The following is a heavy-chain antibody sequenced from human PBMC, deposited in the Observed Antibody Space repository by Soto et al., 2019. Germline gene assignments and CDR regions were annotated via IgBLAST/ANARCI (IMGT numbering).Heavy chain of an antibody. CDR3: ARIPRIAAAGSFDY. Sequence: VKVSCKASGYTFTSYDINWVRQATGQGLEWMGWMNPNSGNTGYAQKFQGRVTMTRNTSISTAYMELSSLRSEDTAVYYCARIPRIAAAGSFDYWGQGTLVTVSS. CDR2: MNPNSGNT. J-gene: IGHJ4*02. V-gene: IGHV1-8*01. CDR1: GYTFTSYD. D-gene: IGHD6-13*01.